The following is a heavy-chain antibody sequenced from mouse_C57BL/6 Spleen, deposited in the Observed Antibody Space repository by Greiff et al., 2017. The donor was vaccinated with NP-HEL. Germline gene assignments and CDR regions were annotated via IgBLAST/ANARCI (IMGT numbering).Heavy chain of an antibody. CDR1: GYTFTSYW. J-gene: IGHJ2*01. Sequence: VQLQQSGAELAKPGASVKLSCKASGYTFTSYWMHWVKQRPGQGLEWIGYINPSSGYTKYNQKFKDKATLTADKSSSTAYMQLSSLTSEDSAVYSCARWTTVAPFDYWGQGTTLTVSS. CDR2: INPSSGYT. D-gene: IGHD1-1*01. CDR3: ARWTTVAPFDY. V-gene: IGHV1-7*01.